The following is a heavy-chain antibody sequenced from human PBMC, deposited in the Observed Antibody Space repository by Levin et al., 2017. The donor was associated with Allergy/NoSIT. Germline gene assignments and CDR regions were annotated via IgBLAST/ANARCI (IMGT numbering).Heavy chain of an antibody. V-gene: IGHV3-30*18. CDR3: AKDRYYGSGNPDVDY. J-gene: IGHJ4*02. CDR1: GFTFSSYG. Sequence: GGSLRLSCAASGFTFSSYGMHWVRQAPGKGLEWVAVISYDGSNKYYADSVKGRFTTSRDNSKNTLYLQMNSLRAEDTAVYYCAKDRYYGSGNPDVDYWGQGTLVTVSS. CDR2: ISYDGSNK. D-gene: IGHD3-10*01.